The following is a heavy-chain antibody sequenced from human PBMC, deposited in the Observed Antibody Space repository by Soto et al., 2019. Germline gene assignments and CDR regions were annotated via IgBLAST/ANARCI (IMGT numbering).Heavy chain of an antibody. D-gene: IGHD3-3*01. V-gene: IGHV1-58*01. Sequence: GASVKVSCKASGFTFTSSAVQWVRQARGQRLEWIGWIVVGSGNTNYAQKFQERVTITRDMSTSTAYMELSSLRSEDTAVYYCAAIRSRTISSYYYYGMDVWGQGTTVTVS. CDR1: GFTFTSSA. CDR3: AAIRSRTISSYYYYGMDV. J-gene: IGHJ6*02. CDR2: IVVGSGNT.